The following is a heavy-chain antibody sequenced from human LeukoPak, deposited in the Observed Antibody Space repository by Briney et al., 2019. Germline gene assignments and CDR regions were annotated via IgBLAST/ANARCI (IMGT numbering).Heavy chain of an antibody. J-gene: IGHJ4*02. CDR2: IKQDGSDK. CDR1: GFTFTKYW. V-gene: IGHV3-7*01. D-gene: IGHD2-21*02. CDR3: AREVWGLEY. Sequence: GGSLRLSCAASGFTFTKYWMTWVRQAPGKGLEWVGNIKQDGSDKTYMHSVKVRSTISRDNTKNSVSLQISSWRAETTAVYYCAREVWGLEYWGQGTLVTVSS.